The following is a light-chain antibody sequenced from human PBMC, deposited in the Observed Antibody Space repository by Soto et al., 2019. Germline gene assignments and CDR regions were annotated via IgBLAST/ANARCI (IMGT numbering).Light chain of an antibody. V-gene: IGKV3-15*01. Sequence: EIVMTQSPVGLSVSPGERATLSCRASQTVNNDLAWYQQKPGQAPRLLIYDASTRDTGIPARFSGSGSGTEFTLNISSLQSEDFAVYYCQQYKIWPLTFGGGTNVEIK. J-gene: IGKJ4*01. CDR3: QQYKIWPLT. CDR2: DAS. CDR1: QTVNND.